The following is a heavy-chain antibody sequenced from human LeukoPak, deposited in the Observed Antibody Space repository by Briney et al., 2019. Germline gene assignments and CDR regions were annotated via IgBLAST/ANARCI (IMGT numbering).Heavy chain of an antibody. J-gene: IGHJ4*02. Sequence: GGSLRLSCAASGFTFSSYWMSWVRQAPGKGLEWVANIKQDGSEKYYVDSVKGRFTISRDNAKNSLYLQMNSLRAEDTAVYYCARTYAYDATGDRGHWGQGTLVTVSS. CDR3: ARTYAYDATGDRGH. CDR1: GFTFSSYW. V-gene: IGHV3-7*01. CDR2: IKQDGSEK. D-gene: IGHD3-16*01.